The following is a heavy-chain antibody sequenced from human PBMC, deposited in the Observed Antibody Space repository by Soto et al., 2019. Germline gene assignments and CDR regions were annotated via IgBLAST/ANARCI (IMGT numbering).Heavy chain of an antibody. D-gene: IGHD6-19*01. J-gene: IGHJ2*01. CDR2: IYHTGST. CDR3: ASSGWHLGYFDL. V-gene: IGHV4-61*03. Sequence: SETLSLTCNVSGDSLHSGAYYWTWIRQSPGRGLEWIGHIYHTGSTNYNPSLRSRLTISLDTSKNHFSLTLRSVNAVDTGVYYCASSGWHLGYFDLWGRGTLLTVSS. CDR1: GDSLHSGAYY.